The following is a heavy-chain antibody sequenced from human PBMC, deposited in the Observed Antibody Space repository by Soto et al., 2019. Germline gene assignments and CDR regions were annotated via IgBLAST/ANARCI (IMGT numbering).Heavy chain of an antibody. J-gene: IGHJ4*02. D-gene: IGHD2-15*01. CDR1: GGTFSSYA. Sequence: QVQLVQSGAEVKKPGSSVKVSCKASGGTFSSYAISWVRQAPGQGLEWMGGIIPIFGTANYAQKFQGRVTITADESTSTAYMGLSSLRSEDTAVYYCARAGYCSGGSCYYGGLWGQGTLVTVSS. CDR2: IIPIFGTA. V-gene: IGHV1-69*01. CDR3: ARAGYCSGGSCYYGGL.